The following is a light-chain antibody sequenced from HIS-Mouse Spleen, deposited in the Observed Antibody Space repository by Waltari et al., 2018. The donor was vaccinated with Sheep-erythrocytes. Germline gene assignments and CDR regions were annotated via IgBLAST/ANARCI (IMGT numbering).Light chain of an antibody. J-gene: IGLJ3*02. V-gene: IGLV3-1*01. CDR2: QDS. Sequence: SYELTQPPSVSVSPGQTASITCSGDKLGDKYACWSQQKPGQSPVLVIYQDSKWPSGIPERFSGSNSGNTATLTISGTQAMDEADYYCQAWDSSTAVFGGGTKLTVL. CDR1: KLGDKY. CDR3: QAWDSSTAV.